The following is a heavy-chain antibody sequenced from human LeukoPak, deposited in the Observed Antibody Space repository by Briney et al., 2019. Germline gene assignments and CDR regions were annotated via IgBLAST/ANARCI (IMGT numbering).Heavy chain of an antibody. J-gene: IGHJ6*03. Sequence: ASVKVSCKASGYSFTSYDFNWVRQAPGQGLEWIGWMNPNIGNTGYAQKFQGRVTMTRDISISTAYMELSSLRSEDTAVYYCARVLSVAAVSYYMDVWGKGTTVTVSS. CDR2: MNPNIGNT. V-gene: IGHV1-8*01. CDR1: GYSFTSYD. CDR3: ARVLSVAAVSYYMDV. D-gene: IGHD2-15*01.